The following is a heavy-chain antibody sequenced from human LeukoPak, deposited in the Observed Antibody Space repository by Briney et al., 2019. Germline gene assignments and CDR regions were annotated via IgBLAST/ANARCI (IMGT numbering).Heavy chain of an antibody. CDR2: ISSSGSTI. J-gene: IGHJ6*02. CDR3: ASSYGDYPYYYYGMDV. V-gene: IGHV3-48*03. D-gene: IGHD4-17*01. CDR1: GFTFSSYE. Sequence: GGSLRLSCAASGFTFSSYEMNWVRHAPGKGLEWVSYISSSGSTIYYADSVKGRFTISRDNAKNSLYLQMNSLRAEDTAVYYCASSYGDYPYYYYGMDVWGQGTTVTVSS.